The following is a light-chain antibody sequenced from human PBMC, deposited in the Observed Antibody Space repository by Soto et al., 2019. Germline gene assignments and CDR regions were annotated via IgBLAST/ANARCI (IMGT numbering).Light chain of an antibody. CDR2: GAS. CDR3: HLYAGSPPRT. CDR1: QSVSRNY. J-gene: IGKJ1*01. V-gene: IGKV3-20*01. Sequence: EIVLSQSPGTLSLSPGERASLSCRASQSVSRNYLAWYQQKPGQAPRLLIYGASSRATGIPDRFSGSGSGTDFTLTIHRLEPEDFAVYYCHLYAGSPPRTFSQGTKLEIK.